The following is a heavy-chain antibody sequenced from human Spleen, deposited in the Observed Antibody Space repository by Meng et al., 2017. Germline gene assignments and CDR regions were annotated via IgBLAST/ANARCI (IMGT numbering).Heavy chain of an antibody. V-gene: IGHV4-61*02. D-gene: IGHD5-12*01. Sequence: SETLSLTCTVSGGSINSATYYWSWIRQPAGKGLEWIGRISTSGRTNYNPSLKSRVSIPLDTSKNQFSLKLNSATAADTAVYYCARDAYSGYAMAYWGQGTLVTVSS. CDR3: ARDAYSGYAMAY. CDR1: GGSINSATYY. J-gene: IGHJ4*02. CDR2: ISTSGRT.